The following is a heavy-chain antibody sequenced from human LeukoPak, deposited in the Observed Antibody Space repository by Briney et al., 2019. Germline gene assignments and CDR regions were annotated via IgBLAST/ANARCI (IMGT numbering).Heavy chain of an antibody. CDR3: ARDFQPRYCSSSSCSPA. CDR1: GFTFRNYW. Sequence: GGSLRLSCAASGFTFRNYWMSWVRQAPGEGLEWVANIRPDGSQKYYVDSARGRFTISRDNAKSSLYLQMSSLRPEDTATYYSARDFQPRYCSSSSCSPAWGQGTTVTVSS. J-gene: IGHJ6*02. D-gene: IGHD2-2*01. CDR2: IRPDGSQK. V-gene: IGHV3-7*03.